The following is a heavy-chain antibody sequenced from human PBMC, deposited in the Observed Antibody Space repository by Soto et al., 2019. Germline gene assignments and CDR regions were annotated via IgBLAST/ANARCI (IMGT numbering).Heavy chain of an antibody. V-gene: IGHV3-30-3*01. CDR2: ISYDGNNE. CDR1: GFTFSAYT. CDR3: ARDGYSGRSDGFDI. J-gene: IGHJ3*02. D-gene: IGHD1-26*01. Sequence: VQLVESGGGVVQPGRSLRLSCAASGFTFSAYTMHWVRQPPGKGLEWVAVISYDGNNERYTDPVKGRFTVSRDNSKSTLYLQMNSLKSDDTAVYYCARDGYSGRSDGFDIWGQGTMVTVSS.